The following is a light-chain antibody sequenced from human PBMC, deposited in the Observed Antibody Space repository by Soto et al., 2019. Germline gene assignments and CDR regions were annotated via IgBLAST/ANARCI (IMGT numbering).Light chain of an antibody. J-gene: IGLJ1*01. V-gene: IGLV3-21*02. CDR1: NIGSMS. CDR3: QVWDSSSDLYV. Sequence: YELTQPPSVSVAPGQTATITCGGNNIGSMSVHWYQQRPGQAPALVVYDDIARPSGIPDRFSGSNSGNTATLTISRVEAGDEADYYCQVWDSSSDLYVFGSGTKVTVL. CDR2: DDI.